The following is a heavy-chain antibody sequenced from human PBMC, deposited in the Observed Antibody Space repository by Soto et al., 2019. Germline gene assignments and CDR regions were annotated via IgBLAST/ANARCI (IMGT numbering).Heavy chain of an antibody. CDR3: ARQFPTDNHGNRLDP. Sequence: DVQLVESGGGLIQPGGSLRLSCAASGFTVNSSYMTWIRQAPGKGLQWVADISSGGTTKYADSVRGRFSISRDMSKNTLYLQMNSLRVEDTAIYSCARQFPTDNHGNRLDPWGQGTLVTVSA. J-gene: IGHJ5*02. CDR1: GFTVNSSY. CDR2: ISSGGTT. V-gene: IGHV3-53*01. D-gene: IGHD1-20*01.